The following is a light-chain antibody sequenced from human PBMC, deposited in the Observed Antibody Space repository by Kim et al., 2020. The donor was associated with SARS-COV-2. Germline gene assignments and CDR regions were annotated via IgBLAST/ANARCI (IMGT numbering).Light chain of an antibody. V-gene: IGLV4-69*01. J-gene: IGLJ3*02. Sequence: ASVKLTCTLSSGHSSYAIAWHQQQPEKGPRYLMKVNSDGSHMKGDGIPDRFSGSSAGAERHLTISSLQSEDEADYYCQTWGTGIWVFGGGTQLTVL. CDR1: SGHSSYA. CDR2: VNSDGSH. CDR3: QTWGTGIWV.